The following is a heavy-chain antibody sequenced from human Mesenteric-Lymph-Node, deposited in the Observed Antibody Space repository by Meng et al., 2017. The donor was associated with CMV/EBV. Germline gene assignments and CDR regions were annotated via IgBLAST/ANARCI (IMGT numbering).Heavy chain of an antibody. D-gene: IGHD3-10*01. CDR2: GYENGNT. CDR3: AGDMIRGVRDNWFDP. J-gene: IGHJ5*02. Sequence: GESISDTNWWKWDLQPPGQVLEWSGEGYENGNTNYNQSLKSRVTISVDKSKNQISLRLTSVTAADTAVYYCAGDMIRGVRDNWFDPWGQGILVTVSS. CDR1: GESISDTNW. V-gene: IGHV4-4*02.